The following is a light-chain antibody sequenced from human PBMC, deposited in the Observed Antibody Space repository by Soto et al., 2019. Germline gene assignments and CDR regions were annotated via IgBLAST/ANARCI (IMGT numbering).Light chain of an antibody. CDR1: QSVTSSY. J-gene: IGKJ4*01. CDR2: VAS. V-gene: IGKV3-20*01. Sequence: EIVLTQSPGTLSLSPGERATLSCRASQSVTSSYLAWYQQKPGQAPRLLIYVASSRATGIPDRFSGSVSGTDFTLTISRLEPQDFAMYYCHQYGSSPLTFGGGIKVEIK. CDR3: HQYGSSPLT.